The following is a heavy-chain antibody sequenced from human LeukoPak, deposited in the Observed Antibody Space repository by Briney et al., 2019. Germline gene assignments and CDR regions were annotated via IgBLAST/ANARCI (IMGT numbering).Heavy chain of an antibody. CDR3: ARDHLWPPLLFDF. V-gene: IGHV3-23*01. CDR2: ISDTGGST. D-gene: IGHD3-10*01. CDR1: GFTFSSYA. Sequence: GGSLRLSCAASGFTFSSYAMRWVRQASGKGVEWVSTISDTGGSTYYADSVKGRFTISRDNSKNTLYLQMSSLRAEDTAVYYCARDHLWPPLLFDFWGQGTLVTVSS. J-gene: IGHJ4*02.